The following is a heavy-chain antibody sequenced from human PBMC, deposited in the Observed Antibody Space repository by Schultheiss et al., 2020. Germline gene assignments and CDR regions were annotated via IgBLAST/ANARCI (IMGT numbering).Heavy chain of an antibody. Sequence: SETLSLTCTVSGGSISSGGYYWSWIRQHPGKGLEWIGYIYYSGSTYYNPSLKSRVTISVDTSKNQFSLKLSSVTAADTAVYYCARSSYTVGFDYWGQGTLVTVSS. V-gene: IGHV4-31*03. CDR3: ARSSYTVGFDY. D-gene: IGHD4-23*01. J-gene: IGHJ4*02. CDR2: IYYSGST. CDR1: GGSISSGGYY.